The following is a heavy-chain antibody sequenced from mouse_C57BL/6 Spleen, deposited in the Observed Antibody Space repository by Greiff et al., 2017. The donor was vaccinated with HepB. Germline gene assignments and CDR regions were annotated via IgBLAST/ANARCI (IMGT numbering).Heavy chain of an antibody. Sequence: EVMLVESGGGLVKPGGSLKLSCAASGFTFSSYTMSWVRQTPEKRLEWVATISGGGGNTYYPDSVKGRFTISRDNAKNTLYLQMSSLRSEDTALYYCASSYYCSFYWYFDVWGTGTTVTVSS. CDR3: ASSYYCSFYWYFDV. D-gene: IGHD1-1*01. V-gene: IGHV5-9*01. CDR1: GFTFSSYT. J-gene: IGHJ1*03. CDR2: ISGGGGNT.